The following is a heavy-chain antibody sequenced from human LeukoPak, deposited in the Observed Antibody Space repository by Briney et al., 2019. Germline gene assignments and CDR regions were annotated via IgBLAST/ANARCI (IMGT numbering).Heavy chain of an antibody. J-gene: IGHJ4*02. CDR2: ISGSGGST. CDR3: AREANYYDSSGYYFFLDY. CDR1: GFTFSSYA. Sequence: GGSLRLSCAASGFTFSSYAMSWVRQAPGKGLEWVSAISGSGGSTYYADSVKGRFTISRDNSKNTLYLQMNSLRAEDTAVYYCAREANYYDSSGYYFFLDYWGQGTLVTVSS. D-gene: IGHD3-22*01. V-gene: IGHV3-23*01.